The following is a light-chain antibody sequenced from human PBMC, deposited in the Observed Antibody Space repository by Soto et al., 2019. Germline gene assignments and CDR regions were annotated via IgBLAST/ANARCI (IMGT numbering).Light chain of an antibody. CDR1: QSVNSK. CDR2: GAS. J-gene: IGKJ2*01. CDR3: QQYDDWPGYT. Sequence: EMVMTQSPVTLSVSPGERATLSCRASQSVNSKLAWYQQKPGQAPRLLIYGASTRAAGIPDRFSGSGSGTDFTLTISSLQSEVFAVYYCQQYDDWPGYTFGQGTKLEIK. V-gene: IGKV3-15*01.